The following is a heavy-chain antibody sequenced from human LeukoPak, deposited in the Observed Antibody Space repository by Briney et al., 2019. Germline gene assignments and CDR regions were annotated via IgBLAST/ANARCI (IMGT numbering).Heavy chain of an antibody. J-gene: IGHJ4*02. V-gene: IGHV1-2*02. D-gene: IGHD2-2*01. CDR3: ARVAMRRYCSSTSCPLGLGY. CDR2: INPNSGGT. CDR1: GYTFTGYY. Sequence: ASVKVSCKASGYTFTGYYMHWVRQAPGQGLEWMGWINPNSGGTNYAQKFQGRVTMTRDTSISTAYMELSRLRSDDTAVYYCARVAMRRYCSSTSCPLGLGYWGQGTLVTVSS.